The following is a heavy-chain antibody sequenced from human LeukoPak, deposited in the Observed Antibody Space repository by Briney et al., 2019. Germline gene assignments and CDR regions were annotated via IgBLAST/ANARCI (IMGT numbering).Heavy chain of an antibody. CDR1: GFTVSSNY. CDR3: ARVGGVGETYYDFWSGSSNWFDP. Sequence: GSLRLSCAASGFTVSSNYMSWVRQAPGKGLEWVSVIYSGGSTYYADSVKGRFTISRDNSKNTLYLQMNSLRAEDTAVYYCARVGGVGETYYDFWSGSSNWFDPWGQGTLVTVSS. J-gene: IGHJ5*02. CDR2: IYSGGST. D-gene: IGHD3-3*01. V-gene: IGHV3-53*01.